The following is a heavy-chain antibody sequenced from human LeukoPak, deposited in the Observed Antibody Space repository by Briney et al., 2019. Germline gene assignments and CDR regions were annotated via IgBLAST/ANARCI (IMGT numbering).Heavy chain of an antibody. CDR3: AKLMFPKHIGVVLDY. CDR2: ISGSGGST. D-gene: IGHD2-21*01. V-gene: IGHV3-23*01. Sequence: GGSLRLSCAASGFTFSSYAMGWVRQAPGKGLEWVSCISGSGGSTYYADSVKGRFTISRDNSKNTLYLQMNSLRAEDTAVYYCAKLMFPKHIGVVLDYWGQGTLVTVSS. J-gene: IGHJ4*02. CDR1: GFTFSSYA.